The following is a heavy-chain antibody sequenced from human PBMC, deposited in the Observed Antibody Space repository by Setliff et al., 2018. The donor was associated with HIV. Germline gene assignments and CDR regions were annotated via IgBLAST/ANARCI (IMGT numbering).Heavy chain of an antibody. V-gene: IGHV1-46*01. CDR1: GYTFTSYY. CDR2: INPSGGLT. D-gene: IGHD3-10*01. CDR3: ATGHYGSDSYYSIDH. Sequence: ASVKVSCKASGYTFTSYYMHWVRQVPGIGLQWMGVINPSGGLTDYPQKFQGRVTMTTDTSTNKIYMQLSSLTSEDTALYSCATGHYGSDSYYSIDHWGQGTLVTVSS. J-gene: IGHJ4*02.